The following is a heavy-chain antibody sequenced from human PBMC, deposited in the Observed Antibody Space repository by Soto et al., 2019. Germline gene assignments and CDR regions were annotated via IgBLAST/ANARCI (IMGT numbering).Heavy chain of an antibody. Sequence: QVQLVQSGAEVKKPGASVKVSCKASGYTFTGYYMHWVRQAPGQGLEWMGWINPNSGGTNYAQKFQGGVTMTRDTSISTAYMELSRLRSDDTAVYYCARERGIAAAERTPDFDYWGQGTLVTVSS. CDR1: GYTFTGYY. CDR3: ARERGIAAAERTPDFDY. V-gene: IGHV1-2*02. CDR2: INPNSGGT. D-gene: IGHD6-13*01. J-gene: IGHJ4*02.